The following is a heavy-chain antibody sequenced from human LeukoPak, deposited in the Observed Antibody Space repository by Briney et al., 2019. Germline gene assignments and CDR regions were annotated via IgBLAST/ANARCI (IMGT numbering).Heavy chain of an antibody. J-gene: IGHJ4*02. CDR1: GGSISSYY. CDR2: IYDIGSI. CDR3: AGHHPRNTVDF. Sequence: PSETLSLTCTVSGGSISSYYWSWIRQPPGKGLEWIAYIYDIGSINYNPSLKSRVTISLDTSKNQFSLKLSSVTAADTAVYYCAGHHPRNTVDFWGQGTLVTVSS. V-gene: IGHV4-59*08. D-gene: IGHD2/OR15-2a*01.